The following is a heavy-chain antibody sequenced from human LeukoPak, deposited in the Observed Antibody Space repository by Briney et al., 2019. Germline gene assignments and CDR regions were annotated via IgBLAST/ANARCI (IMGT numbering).Heavy chain of an antibody. Sequence: GSLRLSCAASGFTFSSYAMSWVRQAPGKGLEWVSAISGSGGSTYYADSVKGRFTISRDNSKNTLYLQMNSLRAEDTAVYYCAKVSSPGIAAAGPYYFDYWGQGTLVTVSS. CDR1: GFTFSSYA. J-gene: IGHJ4*02. CDR2: ISGSGGST. CDR3: AKVSSPGIAAAGPYYFDY. V-gene: IGHV3-23*01. D-gene: IGHD6-13*01.